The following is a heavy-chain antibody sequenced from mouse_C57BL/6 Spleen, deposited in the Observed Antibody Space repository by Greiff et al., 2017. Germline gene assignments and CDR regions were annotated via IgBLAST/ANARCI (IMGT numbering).Heavy chain of an antibody. D-gene: IGHD1-1*01. V-gene: IGHV1-26*01. CDR2: INPNNGGT. CDR1: GYTFTDYY. J-gene: IGHJ3*01. Sequence: VQLQQSGPELVKPGASVTISCKASGYTFTDYYMNWVKQRPGKSLEWIGDINPNNGGTSYNQKFKGKDTLTVDKFSSTAYMELRSLTSEDSAVYYCERGNYYCSFAYWGQGTLVTVSA. CDR3: ERGNYYCSFAY.